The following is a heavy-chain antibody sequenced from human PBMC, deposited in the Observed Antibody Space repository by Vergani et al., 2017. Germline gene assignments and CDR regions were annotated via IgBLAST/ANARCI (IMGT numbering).Heavy chain of an antibody. CDR3: ARGLLMVRGVKYYYYXMDV. D-gene: IGHD3-10*01. CDR2: IIPIFGTA. CDR1: GGTFSSYA. Sequence: QVQLVQSGAEVKKPGSSVKVSCKASGGTFSSYAISWVRQAPGQGLEWMGGIIPIFGTANYAQKFQGRVTITADESTSTAYMELSSLRSEDTAVYYCARGLLMVRGVKYYYYXMDVWGKGTTVTVSS. V-gene: IGHV1-69*01. J-gene: IGHJ6*03.